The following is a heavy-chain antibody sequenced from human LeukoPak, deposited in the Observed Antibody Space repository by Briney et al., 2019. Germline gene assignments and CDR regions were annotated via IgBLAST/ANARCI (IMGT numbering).Heavy chain of an antibody. CDR3: ARLSVFRHFSY. CDR1: GGSISSSSYY. CDR2: IYYSGST. D-gene: IGHD2/OR15-2a*01. V-gene: IGHV4-39*01. Sequence: PSETLSLTCTVSGGSISSSSYYWGWIRQPPGKGLEWIGSIYYSGSTYYNPSLKSRVTISVDTSKNQFSLKLSSVTAADTAVYYCARLSVFRHFSYWGQGTLVTVSS. J-gene: IGHJ4*02.